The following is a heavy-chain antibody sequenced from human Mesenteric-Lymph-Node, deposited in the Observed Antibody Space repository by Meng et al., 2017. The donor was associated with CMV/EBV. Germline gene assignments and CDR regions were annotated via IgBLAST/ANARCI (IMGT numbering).Heavy chain of an antibody. CDR2: IIPIFGTA. D-gene: IGHD5-12*01. V-gene: IGHV1-69*05. CDR3: ARDLGVATARNDDY. Sequence: SGGTLSSYAISWVRQAPGQGLEWMGGIIPIFGTANYAQKFQGRVTITTDESTSTAYMELSSLRSEDTAVYYCARDLGVATARNDDYWGQGTLVTVSS. J-gene: IGHJ4*02. CDR1: GGTLSSYA.